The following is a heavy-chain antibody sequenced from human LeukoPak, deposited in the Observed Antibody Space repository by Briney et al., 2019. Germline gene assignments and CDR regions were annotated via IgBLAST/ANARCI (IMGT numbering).Heavy chain of an antibody. V-gene: IGHV4-38-2*02. J-gene: IGHJ3*02. CDR2: INHSGST. D-gene: IGHD3-10*01. CDR1: GYSISSGYY. Sequence: PSETLSLTCTVSGYSISSGYYWSWIRQPPGKGLEWIGEINHSGSTNYNPSLKSRVTISVDTSKNQFSLKLSSVTAADTAVYYCARDRGEFNAFDIWGQGTMVTVSS. CDR3: ARDRGEFNAFDI.